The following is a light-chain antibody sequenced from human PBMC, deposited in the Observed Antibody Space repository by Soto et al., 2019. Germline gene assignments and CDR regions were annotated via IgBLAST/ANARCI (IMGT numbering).Light chain of an antibody. CDR1: QGISSY. CDR2: AAS. CDR3: QQHNSYPPYT. V-gene: IGKV1-9*01. J-gene: IGKJ2*01. Sequence: IPLTQSPSSLSASVGDRVTITCRASQGISSYLAWYQQKPGKAPKLLIYAASTLQSGVPSRFSGSGSGTDFTLPISSRQPEDVATYYCQQHNSYPPYTFGQGTKLEIK.